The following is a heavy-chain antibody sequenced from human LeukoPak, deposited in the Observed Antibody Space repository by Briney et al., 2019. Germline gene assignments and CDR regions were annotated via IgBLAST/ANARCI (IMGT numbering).Heavy chain of an antibody. J-gene: IGHJ4*02. V-gene: IGHV3-74*01. CDR1: GFTFTTYW. D-gene: IGHD2-15*01. Sequence: PGGSLRPSCVASGFTFTTYWMHWVRQVPGKGLVWVARINTDGRVTTYADSVKGRFTVSRDNAENTLYLQMNNLRPEDTAVYYCIRDTHVELHLEYWGQGTLATVSA. CDR3: IRDTHVELHLEY. CDR2: INTDGRVT.